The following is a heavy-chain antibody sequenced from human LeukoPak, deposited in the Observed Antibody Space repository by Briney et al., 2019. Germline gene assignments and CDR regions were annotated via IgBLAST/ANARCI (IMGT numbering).Heavy chain of an antibody. J-gene: IGHJ3*02. D-gene: IGHD3-16*01. CDR3: VRGGGFLDI. Sequence: SETLSLTCTVSGGSVSSGTYYWSWIRQPPGKGLEWIGYIYYTGSTNYNPSLKSRVTISLDTSKNQFSLKLSSVTAADTALYYCVRGGGFLDIWGQGTMVTVSS. CDR1: GGSVSSGTYY. CDR2: IYYTGST. V-gene: IGHV4-61*01.